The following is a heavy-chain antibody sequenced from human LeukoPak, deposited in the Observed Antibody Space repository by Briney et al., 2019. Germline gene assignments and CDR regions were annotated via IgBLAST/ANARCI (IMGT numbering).Heavy chain of an antibody. J-gene: IGHJ4*02. V-gene: IGHV3-30*18. CDR2: TSYNGNIK. D-gene: IGHD3-22*01. CDR3: AKGDNYYDSSGYYYVRALFDY. CDR1: GFTFSSYG. Sequence: GGSLRLSCAASGFTFSSYGMHWVRQAPGEGLEWVAGTSYNGNIKYYADYVEGRFSISRDNSKNTLYLQMDSLRAEDTAVYYCAKGDNYYDSSGYYYVRALFDYWGQGTLVTVSS.